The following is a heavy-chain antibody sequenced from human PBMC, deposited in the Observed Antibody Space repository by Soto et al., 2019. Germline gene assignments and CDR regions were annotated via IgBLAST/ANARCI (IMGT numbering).Heavy chain of an antibody. Sequence: SETLSLTCTVSGGSISSSSYYWGWIRQPPGKGLEWIGSIYYSGSTYYNPSLKSRVTISVDTSKNQFSLKLSSVTAADTAVYYCARGSDIMATAILDYWGQGTLVTVSS. J-gene: IGHJ4*02. D-gene: IGHD5-12*01. CDR2: IYYSGST. CDR3: ARGSDIMATAILDY. CDR1: GGSISSSSYY. V-gene: IGHV4-39*07.